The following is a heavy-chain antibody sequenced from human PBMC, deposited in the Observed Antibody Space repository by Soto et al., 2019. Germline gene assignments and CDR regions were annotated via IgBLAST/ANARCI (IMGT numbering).Heavy chain of an antibody. D-gene: IGHD7-27*01. CDR1: GGSISSGGYY. J-gene: IGHJ2*01. CDR3: ARGPDLNWGLPVLKDWYFDL. V-gene: IGHV4-31*03. Sequence: QVQLQESGPGLVKPSQTLSLTCTVSGGSISSGGYYWSWIRQHPGKGLEWIGYIYYSGSTYYNPSLKSRVTISVDTSKNQFSLKLSSVTAADTAVYYCARGPDLNWGLPVLKDWYFDLWGRGTLVTVSS. CDR2: IYYSGST.